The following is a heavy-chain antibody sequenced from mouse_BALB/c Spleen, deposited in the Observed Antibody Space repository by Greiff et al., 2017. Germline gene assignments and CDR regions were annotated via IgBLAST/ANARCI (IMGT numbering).Heavy chain of an antibody. Sequence: EVMLVESGGGLVQPGGSRKLSCAASGFTFSDYGMAWVRQAPGKGPEWVAFISNLAYSIYYADTVTGRFTISRENAKNTLYLEMSSLRSEDTAMYYCARALDYDLYYAMDYWGQGTSVTVSS. CDR2: ISNLAYSI. J-gene: IGHJ4*01. D-gene: IGHD2-4*01. V-gene: IGHV5-15*02. CDR1: GFTFSDYG. CDR3: ARALDYDLYYAMDY.